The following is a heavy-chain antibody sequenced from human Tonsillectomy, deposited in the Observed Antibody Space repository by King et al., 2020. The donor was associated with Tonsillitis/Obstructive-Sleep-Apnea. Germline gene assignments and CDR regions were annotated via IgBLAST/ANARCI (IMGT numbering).Heavy chain of an antibody. D-gene: IGHD4-17*01. J-gene: IGHJ4*02. V-gene: IGHV4-34*01. CDR3: ARNSYGDYSFDY. CDR2: INHSGST. Sequence: VQLQQWGAGLLKPSETLSLTCAVYGGSFSGYYWSWIRQPPGKGLEWIGEINHSGSTNYNPSLKSLVTVSVDTSKNQFSLKLSSVTAADTAVYYCARNSYGDYSFDYWGQGTLVTVSS. CDR1: GGSFSGYY.